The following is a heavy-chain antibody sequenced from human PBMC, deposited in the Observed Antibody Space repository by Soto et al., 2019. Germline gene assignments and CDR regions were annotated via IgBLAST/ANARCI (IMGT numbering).Heavy chain of an antibody. CDR3: ARDSGGPSSWFDP. CDR2: IYYSGST. V-gene: IGHV4-59*01. D-gene: IGHD2-2*01. CDR1: GGSISSYY. Sequence: SETLSLTCTVSGGSISSYYWSWIRQPPGKGLEWIGYIYYSGSTNYNPSLKSRVTISVDTSKNQFSLKLSSVTAADTVVYYCARDSGGPSSWFDPWGQGTLVTVSS. J-gene: IGHJ5*02.